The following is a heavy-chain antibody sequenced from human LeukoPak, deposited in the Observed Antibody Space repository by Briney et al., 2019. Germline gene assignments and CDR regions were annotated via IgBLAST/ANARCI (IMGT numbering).Heavy chain of an antibody. CDR3: AREVGTALSEYYYYGMDV. Sequence: PGGSLRLSCAASGFTFSSYSMNWVRQAPGKGLEWVSYISSSSSTIYYADSVKGRFTISRDNAKNSLYLQMNSLRAEDTAVHYCAREVGTALSEYYYYGMDVWGQGTTVTVSS. V-gene: IGHV3-48*01. J-gene: IGHJ6*02. CDR2: ISSSSSTI. CDR1: GFTFSSYS. D-gene: IGHD1-14*01.